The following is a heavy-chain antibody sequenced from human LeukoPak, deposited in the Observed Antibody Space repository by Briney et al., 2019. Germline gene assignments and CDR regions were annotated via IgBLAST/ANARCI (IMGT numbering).Heavy chain of an antibody. V-gene: IGHV4-59*12. J-gene: IGHJ4*02. CDR2: IYYSGST. CDR1: GGSIRSYY. CDR3: ARRRDFDY. Sequence: KASETLSLTCTVSGGSIRSYYWSWIRQTPGKGLEWIGYIYYSGSTNYNPSLKSRLTISVDTSKNQFPLKLSSVTAADTAVYYCARRRDFDYWGQGTLVTVSS.